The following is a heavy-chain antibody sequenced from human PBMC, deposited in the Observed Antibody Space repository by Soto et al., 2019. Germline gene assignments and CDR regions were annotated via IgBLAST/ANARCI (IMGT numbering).Heavy chain of an antibody. V-gene: IGHV3-23*01. CDR3: ANLPTYSNGVTSP. J-gene: IGHJ5*02. D-gene: IGHD4-4*01. CDR2: ISGSGGST. CDR1: GFTFSSYA. Sequence: GVSLRLSCAAAGFTFSSYAMSWVRQAPGKGLEWVSAISGSGGSTYYADSVKGRFTISRDNSKNTLYLQMNSLRAEDTAVYYCANLPTYSNGVTSPWGQGTLVTVSS.